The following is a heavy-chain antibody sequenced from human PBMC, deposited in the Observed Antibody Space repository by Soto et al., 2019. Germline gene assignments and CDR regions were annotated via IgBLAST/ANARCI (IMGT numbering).Heavy chain of an antibody. J-gene: IGHJ6*02. V-gene: IGHV5-10-1*01. Sequence: GESLKISCKGSGYSFTSYWISWVRQMPGKGLEWMGRIDPSDSYTNYSPSFQGHVTISADKSISTAYLQWSSLKASDTAMYYCAIVVVVAAGGYYYYYGMDVRGQGTTVTVSS. CDR3: AIVVVVAAGGYYYYYGMDV. CDR2: IDPSDSYT. D-gene: IGHD2-15*01. CDR1: GYSFTSYW.